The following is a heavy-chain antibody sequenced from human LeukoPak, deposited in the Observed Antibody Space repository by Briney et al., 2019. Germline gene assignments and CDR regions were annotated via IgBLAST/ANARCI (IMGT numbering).Heavy chain of an antibody. CDR2: ISGSGGST. J-gene: IGHJ4*02. Sequence: GSLRLSWSGSGFTFWRYAMSWVRQGPGKGLEWVSAISGSGGSTYYADSVKGRFTISRDNSKNTLYLQMNSLRAEDTAVYYCAKGAAVAAGTFDYWGQGTLVTVSS. V-gene: IGHV3-23*01. CDR1: GFTFWRYA. CDR3: AKGAAVAAGTFDY. D-gene: IGHD6-13*01.